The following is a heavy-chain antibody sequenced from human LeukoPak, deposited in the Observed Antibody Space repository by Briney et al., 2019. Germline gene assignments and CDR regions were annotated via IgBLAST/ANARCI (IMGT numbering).Heavy chain of an antibody. CDR2: IYYSGST. V-gene: IGHV4-59*08. CDR3: ARTDSSGPHYYYGMDV. D-gene: IGHD3-22*01. J-gene: IGHJ6*02. CDR1: GGSISSYY. Sequence: SETLSLTFTVSGGSISSYYWSWIRQPPGKGLEWIGYIYYSGSTNYNPSLKSRVTISVDTSKNQFSLKLSSVTAAGTAVYYCARTDSSGPHYYYGMDVWGQGTTVTVSS.